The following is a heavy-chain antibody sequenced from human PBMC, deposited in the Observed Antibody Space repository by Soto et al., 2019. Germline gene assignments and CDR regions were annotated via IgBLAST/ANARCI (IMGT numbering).Heavy chain of an antibody. V-gene: IGHV1-69*12. CDR2: IIPIYGTV. CDR1: GGTFSSYA. J-gene: IGHJ5*02. D-gene: IGHD2-15*01. Sequence: QVQLVQPGAEVKKPGSSVKVSCKASGGTFSSYAIIWVRQAPGQGLEWMGGIIPIYGTVNYSEKFQGRVTITADESTTTAYMELSSLRSEDTAIYYCAKVHCGGGSCYLFAGWFDPWGQGTLVTVSS. CDR3: AKVHCGGGSCYLFAGWFDP.